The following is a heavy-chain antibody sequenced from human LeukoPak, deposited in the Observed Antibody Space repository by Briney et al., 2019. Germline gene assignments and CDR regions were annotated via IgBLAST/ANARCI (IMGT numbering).Heavy chain of an antibody. V-gene: IGHV4-4*09. CDR1: GGSISSYY. Sequence: SETLSLTCTVSGGSISSYYWSWIRQPPGKGLEWIGYIYTSGSTNYNPSLKSRVTISVDTSKNQFSLKLSSVTAADTAVYYCARAYSSSSPFDYWGQGTLVTVSP. D-gene: IGHD6-6*01. J-gene: IGHJ4*02. CDR2: IYTSGST. CDR3: ARAYSSSSPFDY.